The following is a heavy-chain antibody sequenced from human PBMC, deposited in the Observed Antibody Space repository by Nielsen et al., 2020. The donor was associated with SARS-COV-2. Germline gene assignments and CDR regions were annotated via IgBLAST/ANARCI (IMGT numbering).Heavy chain of an antibody. D-gene: IGHD3-10*01. Sequence: SVKVSCKASGGTFSSYAISWVRQAPGQGLEWMGGIIPIFGTANYAQKFQGRVTITADESTSTAYMELSSLRSEDTAVYYCASSSYGSGSYSPFDYWGQGTLVTVSS. CDR1: GGTFSSYA. CDR3: ASSSYGSGSYSPFDY. CDR2: IIPIFGTA. J-gene: IGHJ4*02. V-gene: IGHV1-69*13.